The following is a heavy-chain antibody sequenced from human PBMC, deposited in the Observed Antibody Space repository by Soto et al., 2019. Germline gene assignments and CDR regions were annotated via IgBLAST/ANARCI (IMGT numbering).Heavy chain of an antibody. D-gene: IGHD3-3*01. J-gene: IGHJ5*02. CDR2: IIPIFGTA. CDR1: GGTFSSYA. CDR3: ARCRDTIFNGFDP. Sequence: SVKVSCKASGGTFSSYAISWVRQAPGQGLEWMGGIIPIFGTANYAQKFQGRVTITADESTSTAYMELSSLRSEDTAVYYCARCRDTIFNGFDPWGKGPLVTVSS. V-gene: IGHV1-69*13.